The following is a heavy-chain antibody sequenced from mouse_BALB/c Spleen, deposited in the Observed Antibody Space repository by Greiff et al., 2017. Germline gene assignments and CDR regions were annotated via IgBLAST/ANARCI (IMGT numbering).Heavy chain of an antibody. CDR1: GFTFSSYG. J-gene: IGHJ4*01. CDR2: ISSGGSYT. V-gene: IGHV5-6*01. CDR3: ARSGYRYDKDAMDY. Sequence: EVKLMESGGDLVKPGGSLKLSCAASGFTFSSYGMSWVRQTPDKRLEWVATISSGGSYTYYPDSVKGRFTISRDNAKNTLYLQMSSLKSEDTAMYYCARSGYRYDKDAMDYWGQGTSVTVSS. D-gene: IGHD2-14*01.